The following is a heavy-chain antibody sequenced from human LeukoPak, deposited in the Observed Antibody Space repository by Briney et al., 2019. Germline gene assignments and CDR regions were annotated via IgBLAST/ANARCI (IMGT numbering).Heavy chain of an antibody. CDR2: TSSSSSTI. D-gene: IGHD2-15*01. Sequence: GGSLRLSCAASGFTFSSYSMNWVRQAPGKGLEWVSYTSSSSSTIYYADSVKGRFTISRDNAKNSLYLQMNSLRAEDTAVYYCARVAQYCSGGSCYSFVFDYWGQGTLVTVSS. CDR1: GFTFSSYS. V-gene: IGHV3-48*01. J-gene: IGHJ4*02. CDR3: ARVAQYCSGGSCYSFVFDY.